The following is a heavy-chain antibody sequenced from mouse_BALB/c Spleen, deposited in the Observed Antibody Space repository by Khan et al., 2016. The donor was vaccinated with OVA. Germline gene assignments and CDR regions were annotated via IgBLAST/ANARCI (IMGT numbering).Heavy chain of an antibody. J-gene: IGHJ4*01. CDR2: IWGDGST. D-gene: IGHD2-10*01. CDR1: GFSLTGYG. Sequence: QVQLKESGPGLVAPSQSLSITCTVSGFSLTGYGVNWVRQPPGKGLEWLGMIWGDGSTDSNSALNSRLSISKDNSKSQVFLKMNSLQTDDTAMYYCARAYYGNYREAMDYWGQGTSVTVSS. CDR3: ARAYYGNYREAMDY. V-gene: IGHV2-6-7*01.